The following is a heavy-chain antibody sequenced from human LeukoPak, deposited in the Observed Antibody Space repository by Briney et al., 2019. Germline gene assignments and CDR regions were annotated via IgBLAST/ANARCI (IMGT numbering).Heavy chain of an antibody. Sequence: GGSLRLSCAASGFTFNSYGIHWVRQAPGKGLEWVAVISYDGSNKYYADSVKGRFTISRDNSKNTLYLEMNSLRAEDTAVYYCSRDFSGASRIDYWGQGTLATVSS. CDR3: SRDFSGASRIDY. CDR2: ISYDGSNK. V-gene: IGHV3-30*03. J-gene: IGHJ4*02. CDR1: GFTFNSYG. D-gene: IGHD4/OR15-4a*01.